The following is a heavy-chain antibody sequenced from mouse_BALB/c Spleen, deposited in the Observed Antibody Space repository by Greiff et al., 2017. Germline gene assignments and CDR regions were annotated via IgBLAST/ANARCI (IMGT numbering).Heavy chain of an antibody. V-gene: IGHV3-2*02. J-gene: IGHJ4*01. Sequence: EVKLVESGPGLVKPSQSLSLTCTVTGYSITSDYAWNWIRQFPGNKLEWMGYISYSGSTSYNPSLKSRISITRDTSKNQFFLQLNSVTTEDTATYYCARANWAPMDYWGQGTSVTVSS. CDR1: GYSITSDYA. D-gene: IGHD4-1*01. CDR2: ISYSGST. CDR3: ARANWAPMDY.